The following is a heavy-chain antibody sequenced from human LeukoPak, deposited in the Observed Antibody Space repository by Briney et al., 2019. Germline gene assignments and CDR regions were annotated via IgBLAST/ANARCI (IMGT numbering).Heavy chain of an antibody. Sequence: GGSLRLSCAASGFTFSSYGMNWVRQAPGKGLEWVPSISSSSSYIYYAGSVKGRFTISRDNAKNSLYLQMNSLRAEDTAVYYCARLGYDSSGYTVFDIWGQGTMVTVSS. CDR1: GFTFSSYG. CDR3: ARLGYDSSGYTVFDI. J-gene: IGHJ3*02. V-gene: IGHV3-21*01. CDR2: ISSSSSYI. D-gene: IGHD3-22*01.